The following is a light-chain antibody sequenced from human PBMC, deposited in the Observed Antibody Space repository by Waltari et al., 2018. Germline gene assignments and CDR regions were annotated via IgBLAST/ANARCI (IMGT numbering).Light chain of an antibody. CDR3: MQALQLPLT. CDR1: QSLLHSGGKTY. V-gene: IGKV2D-29*02. CDR2: EVS. Sequence: DIVMTQTPLSLPVTPGEPASISCRSSQSLLHSGGKTYLYWYLQKPGQSPLLLIHEVSNRASGVPDRFSRIGSGTDFTLNLRRVYAADVGVSYCMQALQLPLTFGGWTKVEIK. J-gene: IGKJ4*01.